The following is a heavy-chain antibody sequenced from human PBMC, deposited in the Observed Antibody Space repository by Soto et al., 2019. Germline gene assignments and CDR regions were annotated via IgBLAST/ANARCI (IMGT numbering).Heavy chain of an antibody. CDR1: GFTFSSYG. V-gene: IGHV3-33*06. J-gene: IGHJ4*02. Sequence: GGSLRLSCAASGFTFSSYGMHWVRQAPGKGLEWVAVIWYDGSNKYYADSVKGRFTISRDNSKNTLYLQMNSLRAEDTAVYYCAKVMDTAMRPDFDDWGKGTLVTVSS. CDR2: IWYDGSNK. CDR3: AKVMDTAMRPDFDD. D-gene: IGHD5-18*01.